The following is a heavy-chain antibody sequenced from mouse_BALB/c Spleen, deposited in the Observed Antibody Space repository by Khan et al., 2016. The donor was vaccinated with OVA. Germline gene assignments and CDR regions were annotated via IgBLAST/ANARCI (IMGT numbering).Heavy chain of an antibody. V-gene: IGHV3-2*02. CDR2: ISYSGST. D-gene: IGHD1-1*01. CDR3: ARGNYYGYAMDY. Sequence: EVQLQESGPGLVKPSQSLSLTCTVTGYSITSNYAWHWIRQFPGNKLEWMGYISYSGSTSYNPSLKSRISITRDTSKNQFFLQLSSVTTEDTATDYCARGNYYGYAMDYWGQGTSVTVSS. CDR1: GYSITSNYA. J-gene: IGHJ4*01.